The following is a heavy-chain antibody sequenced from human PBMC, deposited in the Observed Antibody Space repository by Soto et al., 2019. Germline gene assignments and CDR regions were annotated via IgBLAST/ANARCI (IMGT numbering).Heavy chain of an antibody. V-gene: IGHV3-7*03. J-gene: IGHJ4*02. CDR2: IKQDGSEN. CDR3: VRDFEGSYGYGHFDY. Sequence: RLSCAASGFTFSSYWMSWVRQAPGKGLEWVANIKQDGSENYYVDSVRGRFTISRDNAKNSLYLQMNSLRAEDTAVYYCVRDFEGSYGYGHFDYWGQGTLVTVSS. D-gene: IGHD5-18*01. CDR1: GFTFSSYW.